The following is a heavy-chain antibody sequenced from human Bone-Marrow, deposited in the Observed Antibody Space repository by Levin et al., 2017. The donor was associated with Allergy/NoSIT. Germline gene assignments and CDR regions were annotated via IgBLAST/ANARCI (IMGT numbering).Heavy chain of an antibody. D-gene: IGHD6-19*01. CDR1: GYDFIAYF. CDR2: INPHTGAT. J-gene: IGHJ4*02. Sequence: GASVKVSCQASGYDFIAYFIHWVRQAPGQGLEWMAWINPHTGATNYAPKFQGRITLTRDNYMKTVFMEVPSLTLDDTATYYCTRPRAAVTGTNFVYWGQGTPVTVSS. CDR3: TRPRAAVTGTNFVY. V-gene: IGHV1-2*02.